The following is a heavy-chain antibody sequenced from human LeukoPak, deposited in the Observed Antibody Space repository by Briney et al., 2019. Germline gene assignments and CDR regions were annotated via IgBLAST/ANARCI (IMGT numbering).Heavy chain of an antibody. Sequence: PGGSLRLSCAASGFTFSSYSMNWVRQAPGKGLEWVSSISSSSSYIYYADSVKGRFTISRDNAKNSLYLQMNSLRAEDTAVYYCARALRGPYGSGSYYIDYWGQGTLVTVSS. CDR3: ARALRGPYGSGSYYIDY. J-gene: IGHJ4*02. CDR2: ISSSSSYI. D-gene: IGHD3-10*01. V-gene: IGHV3-21*01. CDR1: GFTFSSYS.